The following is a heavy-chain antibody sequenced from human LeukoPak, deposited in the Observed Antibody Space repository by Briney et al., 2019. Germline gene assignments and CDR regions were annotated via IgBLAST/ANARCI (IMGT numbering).Heavy chain of an antibody. V-gene: IGHV3-23*01. Sequence: GGSLRLSCAASGFTFSSYAMSWVRQAPGKGLEWVSAISGSGGSTYYADSVKGRFTISRDNSKNTLYLQMNSLRAEDTAVYYCAKELRYDFWSCYLRLGFDWFDPWGQGSLVTVSS. J-gene: IGHJ5*02. D-gene: IGHD3-3*01. CDR2: ISGSGGST. CDR1: GFTFSSYA. CDR3: AKELRYDFWSCYLRLGFDWFDP.